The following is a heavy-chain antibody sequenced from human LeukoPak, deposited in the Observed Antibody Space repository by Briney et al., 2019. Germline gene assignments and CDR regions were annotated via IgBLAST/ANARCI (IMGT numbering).Heavy chain of an antibody. CDR1: GFTFSSYW. D-gene: IGHD3-3*02. J-gene: IGHJ4*02. Sequence: PGGSLRLSCAASGFTFSSYWMSWVRQAPGKGLEWVANIKQDGSAKHYVGSVKGRFTISRDNARTSVYLDMDSLRAEDTAVYYCARLYGTFLEWSPYFDYWGQGTLVTVSS. CDR2: IKQDGSAK. V-gene: IGHV3-7*02. CDR3: ARLYGTFLEWSPYFDY.